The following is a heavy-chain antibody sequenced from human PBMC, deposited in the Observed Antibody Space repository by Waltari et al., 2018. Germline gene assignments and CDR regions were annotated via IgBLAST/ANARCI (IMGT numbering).Heavy chain of an antibody. CDR1: GFTFSPHG. Sequence: VQLVESGGGVVQPGGSVRLSCAAAGFTFSPHGLHWVRQAPGKGLEWVAFIRYDGSNKYYGDSVKGRFTISRDNSKNTLYLQMNSLRAEDTAVYYCAKALYSSGWYEGVDYWGQGTLVTVSS. D-gene: IGHD6-19*01. J-gene: IGHJ4*02. V-gene: IGHV3-30*02. CDR2: IRYDGSNK. CDR3: AKALYSSGWYEGVDY.